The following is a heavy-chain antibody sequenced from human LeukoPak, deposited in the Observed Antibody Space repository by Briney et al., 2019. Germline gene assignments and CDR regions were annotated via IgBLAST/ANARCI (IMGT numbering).Heavy chain of an antibody. V-gene: IGHV4-59*01. Sequence: SETLSLTCTVSGGSISSYYWSGIRQPPGKGLEWIGDIYYSGSTNYNPSLKSRVIISMDTSKKQFSLKLSSVTAADTAVYYCAREVSSTWFEWFDPWGQGTLVTVSS. D-gene: IGHD6-13*01. CDR2: IYYSGST. J-gene: IGHJ5*02. CDR1: GGSISSYY. CDR3: AREVSSTWFEWFDP.